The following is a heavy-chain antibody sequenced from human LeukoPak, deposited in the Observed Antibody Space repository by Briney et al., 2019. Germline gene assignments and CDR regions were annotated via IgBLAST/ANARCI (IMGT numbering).Heavy chain of an antibody. V-gene: IGHV3-23*01. CDR1: GFTFTTYA. Sequence: GRSLRLSCAASGFTFTTYAMSWVRQAPGKGLEWASSISISGRDTYYADSVKGRFTISRDNSKNTLYLQMNSLRAEDTAVYYCAKIIAASGIDSWGQGTLVSVSS. CDR2: ISISGRDT. D-gene: IGHD6-13*01. CDR3: AKIIAASGIDS. J-gene: IGHJ4*02.